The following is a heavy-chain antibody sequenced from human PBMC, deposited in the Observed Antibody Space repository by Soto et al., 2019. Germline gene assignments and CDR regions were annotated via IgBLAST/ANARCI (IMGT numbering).Heavy chain of an antibody. D-gene: IGHD3-16*01. CDR2: IHPGDSDA. CDR3: ATLKRGPYFFDY. CDR1: GYRVTSYW. J-gene: IGHJ4*02. Sequence: PVQSLKSSCKGSGYRVTSYWSGWVRQTPGKGLEWMGIIHPGDSDARYSPSFQGQVTISVDKSISTAYLHWNSLRASDTAMYYCATLKRGPYFFDYWGQGTRVTVSS. V-gene: IGHV5-51*01.